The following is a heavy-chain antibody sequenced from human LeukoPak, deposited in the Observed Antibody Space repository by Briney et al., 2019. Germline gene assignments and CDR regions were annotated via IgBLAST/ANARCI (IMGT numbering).Heavy chain of an antibody. CDR1: GGSFSGYY. D-gene: IGHD3-22*01. J-gene: IGHJ3*02. Sequence: SETLSLTCAVYGGSFSGYYWSWIRQPPGKGLEWIGEINHSGSTNYNPSLKSRVTISVETSKNKFSLKLNSVTAADTAVYYCARGGIVVVRDAFDIWSQGTMVTVSS. CDR3: ARGGIVVVRDAFDI. V-gene: IGHV4-34*01. CDR2: INHSGST.